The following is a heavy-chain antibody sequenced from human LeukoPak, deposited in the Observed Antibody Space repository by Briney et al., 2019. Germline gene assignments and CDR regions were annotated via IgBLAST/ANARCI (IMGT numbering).Heavy chain of an antibody. CDR3: ARGGSGYGDYYYFYGMDV. CDR1: GFTFSSYA. D-gene: IGHD3-22*01. Sequence: GGSLRLSCAASGFTFSSYAMSWVRQAPGKGLEWVSAISGSGGSTYYADSVKGRFTISRDNAKNSLYLQMNSLRDEDTAVYYCARGGSGYGDYYYFYGMDVWGQGTTVTVSS. J-gene: IGHJ6*02. CDR2: ISGSGGST. V-gene: IGHV3-23*01.